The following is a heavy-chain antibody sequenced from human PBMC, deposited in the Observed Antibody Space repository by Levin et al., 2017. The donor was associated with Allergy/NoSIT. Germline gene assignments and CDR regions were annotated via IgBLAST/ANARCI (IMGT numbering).Heavy chain of an antibody. V-gene: IGHV3-48*01. Sequence: GESLKISCAASGFTFSSYSMNWVRQAPGKGLEWVSYISSSSSTIYYADSVKGRFTISRDNAKNSLYLQMNSLRAEDTAVYYCAREAGDLWFGEVYMDVWGKGTTVTVSS. CDR3: AREAGDLWFGEVYMDV. D-gene: IGHD3-10*01. CDR2: ISSSSSTI. J-gene: IGHJ6*03. CDR1: GFTFSSYS.